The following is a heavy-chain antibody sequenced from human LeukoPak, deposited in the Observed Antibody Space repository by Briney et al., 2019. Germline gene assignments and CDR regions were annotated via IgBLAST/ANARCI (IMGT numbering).Heavy chain of an antibody. CDR1: GFTVSRNY. V-gene: IGHV3-66*04. J-gene: IGHJ4*02. D-gene: IGHD5/OR15-5a*01. Sequence: GGSLRLSCAASGFTVSRNYMSWVRQAPGKGLECVSVIYSGGNTYYTDSVKGRFTISRDNSKNTLYLQMNSLRAEDTAVYYCARQKYLRGPDVEYFDYWGQGTLVTVSS. CDR2: IYSGGNT. CDR3: ARQKYLRGPDVEYFDY.